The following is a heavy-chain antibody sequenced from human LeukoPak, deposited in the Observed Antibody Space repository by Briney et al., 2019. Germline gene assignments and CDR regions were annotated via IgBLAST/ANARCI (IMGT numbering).Heavy chain of an antibody. Sequence: PSETLSLTCTVSGYSISSAHYWGWIRQPPGQGLEWIGSIHHSGSTYYKSSLKSRVTISVDTSRNQFSLKLSSVTAADTAIYYCAGITYSYSYYFDYWGQGTLVTVSS. J-gene: IGHJ4*02. V-gene: IGHV4-38-2*02. CDR3: AGITYSYSYYFDY. D-gene: IGHD5-18*01. CDR1: GYSISSAHY. CDR2: IHHSGST.